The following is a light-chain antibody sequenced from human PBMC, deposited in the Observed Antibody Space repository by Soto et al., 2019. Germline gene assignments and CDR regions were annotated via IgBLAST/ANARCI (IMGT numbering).Light chain of an antibody. CDR1: GYRIGTNT. J-gene: IGLJ2*01. V-gene: IGLV1-44*01. Sequence: QSVLTQPPSASGTPGQRVTISCSGGGYRIGTNTVSWYRQLPGTAPKLLIYGNNQRPSGVPDRFSGSKSGTSASLAISGLQSEDEAEYYCAAWDGSLNNVLFGGGTKVTVL. CDR3: AAWDGSLNNVL. CDR2: GNN.